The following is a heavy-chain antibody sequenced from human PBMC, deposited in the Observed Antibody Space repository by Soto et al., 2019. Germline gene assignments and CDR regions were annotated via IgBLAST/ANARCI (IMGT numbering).Heavy chain of an antibody. CDR2: IYYSGST. D-gene: IGHD1-26*01. CDR3: ASGLGLSRGLDV. CDR1: GGSISSYY. Sequence: SETLSLTCTVSGGSISSYYWSWIRQPPGKGLEWIGYIYYSGSTNYNPSLKSRVTISVDTSKNQFSLKLSSVTAADTAVYYCASGLGLSRGLDVWGQGTTVTVSS. J-gene: IGHJ6*02. V-gene: IGHV4-59*01.